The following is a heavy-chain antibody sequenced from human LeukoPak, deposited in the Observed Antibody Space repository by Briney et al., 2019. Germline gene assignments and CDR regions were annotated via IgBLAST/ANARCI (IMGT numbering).Heavy chain of an antibody. CDR2: IYYSGST. J-gene: IGHJ3*02. Sequence: PSETLPLTCTVSGGSISSGGYYWSWIRQHPGTGLEWIGYIYYSGSTYYNPSLKSRVTISVDTSKNQFSLKLSSVTAADTAVYYCARGGYKPPKAFDIWGQGTMVTVSS. V-gene: IGHV4-31*03. CDR3: ARGGYKPPKAFDI. CDR1: GGSISSGGYY. D-gene: IGHD5-24*01.